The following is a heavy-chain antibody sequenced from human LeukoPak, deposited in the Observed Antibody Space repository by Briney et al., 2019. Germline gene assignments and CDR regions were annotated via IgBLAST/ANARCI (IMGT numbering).Heavy chain of an antibody. D-gene: IGHD3-16*02. CDR2: ISGSSSYI. CDR1: GFTFSSYA. V-gene: IGHV3-21*01. CDR3: ARGKSYGSPNRYYFYYMDV. Sequence: KPGGSLRLSCATSGFTFSSYAMNWVRQAPGKGLQWVSSISGSSSYIHYADSVKGRFTISRDNTENSVYLQVNDLRVEDTAIYYCARGKSYGSPNRYYFYYMDVWGQGTTITVSS. J-gene: IGHJ6*03.